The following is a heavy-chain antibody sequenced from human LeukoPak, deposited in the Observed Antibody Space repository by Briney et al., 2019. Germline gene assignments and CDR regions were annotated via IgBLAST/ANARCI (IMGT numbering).Heavy chain of an antibody. Sequence: ASVKVSCKASGYTFTGYYKHWVRQAPGQGLEWMGWINPNSGGTNYAQKFQGRVTMTRDTSISTAYMELSRLRSDDTAVYYCARGRRPFRYCSSTSCHNMDVWGKGTTVTVSS. D-gene: IGHD2-2*01. CDR3: ARGRRPFRYCSSTSCHNMDV. CDR1: GYTFTGYY. J-gene: IGHJ6*03. CDR2: INPNSGGT. V-gene: IGHV1-2*02.